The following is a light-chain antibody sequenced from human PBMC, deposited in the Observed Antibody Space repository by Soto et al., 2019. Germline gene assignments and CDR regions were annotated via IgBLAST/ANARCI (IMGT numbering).Light chain of an antibody. CDR1: SSDVGANNY. CDR2: EVS. V-gene: IGLV2-14*01. CDR3: SSSINSITFVV. Sequence: QSALTQPASVSGSPGQPITISCTGTSSDVGANNYVSWYQHHPGKAPKLLIYEVSNRPSGVSSRFSGSKSGNTASLTISGLQAEDEADYYCSSSINSITFVVFGGGTKVTVL. J-gene: IGLJ2*01.